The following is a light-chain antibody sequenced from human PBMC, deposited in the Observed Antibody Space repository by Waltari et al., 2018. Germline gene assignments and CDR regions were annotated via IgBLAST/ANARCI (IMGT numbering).Light chain of an antibody. J-gene: IGKJ2*01. CDR2: DTS. CDR1: QNIINY. Sequence: EIVLTQSPATLSLSPGESATLSCRASQNIINYLAWYQQKPGQAPRLLIHDTSYRATGVPARFSGSGSGTDFTLTISNLEPEDFAVYFCQQRMNWPLYTFGQGTKVEIK. V-gene: IGKV3-11*01. CDR3: QQRMNWPLYT.